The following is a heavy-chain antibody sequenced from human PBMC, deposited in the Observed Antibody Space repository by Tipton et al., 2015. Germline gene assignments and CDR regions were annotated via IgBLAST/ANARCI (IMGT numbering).Heavy chain of an antibody. CDR2: ISHSGNT. J-gene: IGHJ4*02. CDR3: ACQDYDSLTRDYQTVDY. D-gene: IGHD3-9*01. CDR1: SDSISKYY. Sequence: TLSLTCSVSSDSISKYYWSWLRQPPGKELEWIGSISHSGNTYYNPSLKSRVTMSRDTSKNQFSLKLTSVTAADTAVYYCACQDYDSLTRDYQTVDYWGQGTLVTVSS. V-gene: IGHV4-59*04.